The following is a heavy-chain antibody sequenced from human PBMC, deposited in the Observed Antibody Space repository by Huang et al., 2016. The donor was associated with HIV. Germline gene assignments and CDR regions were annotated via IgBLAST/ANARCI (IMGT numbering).Heavy chain of an antibody. D-gene: IGHD7-27*01. Sequence: QVQLQESGPGLVKPSETLSLTCTVSGGSISSYYWSWIRQPPGKGLEWIGYMYYSGSNNYNTSLKSRVTISVDTSKNQFSLKLSAVTAADTAVYYCARSHSIHWGFNWFDPWGQGTLVTVSS. J-gene: IGHJ5*02. CDR3: ARSHSIHWGFNWFDP. V-gene: IGHV4-59*01. CDR1: GGSISSYY. CDR2: MYYSGSN.